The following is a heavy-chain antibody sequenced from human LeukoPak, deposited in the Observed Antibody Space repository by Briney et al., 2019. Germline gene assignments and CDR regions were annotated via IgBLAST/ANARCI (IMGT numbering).Heavy chain of an antibody. J-gene: IGHJ5*02. V-gene: IGHV4-30-4*01. Sequence: SQTLSLTCTVSGGSISSGDYYWSWIRQPPGKGLEWIGYIYYSGSTYYNPFLKSRVTISVDTSKNQFSLKLSSVTAADTAVYYCARYLGLNWFDPWGQGTLVTVSS. D-gene: IGHD2/OR15-2a*01. CDR2: IYYSGST. CDR1: GGSISSGDYY. CDR3: ARYLGLNWFDP.